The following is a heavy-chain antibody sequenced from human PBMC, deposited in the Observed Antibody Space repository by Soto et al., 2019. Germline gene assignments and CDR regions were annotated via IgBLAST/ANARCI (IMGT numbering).Heavy chain of an antibody. V-gene: IGHV3-23*01. CDR2: ITDSSSST. CDR1: GFAFSSYA. Sequence: EVQLLESGGGLVQPGGSLRLSCAASGFAFSSYAMSWVRQTPGKGLDWVASITDSSSSTYYADSVKGRFTISRDNSKNTLSLQMNSLRAEDTAVYYCVKMPLWTAYYAVDYWGQGTLVTVSS. D-gene: IGHD3-3*01. J-gene: IGHJ4*02. CDR3: VKMPLWTAYYAVDY.